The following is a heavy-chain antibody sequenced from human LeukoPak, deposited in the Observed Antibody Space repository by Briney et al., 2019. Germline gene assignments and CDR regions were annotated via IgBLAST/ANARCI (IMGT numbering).Heavy chain of an antibody. V-gene: IGHV1-8*01. D-gene: IGHD3-22*01. J-gene: IGHJ4*02. Sequence: ASVKVSCKSSGYIFPSYDINWVRQATGQGLEWMGWMNPNSGNTGYAQKFQGRVTMTRNTSISAAYMELSSLRSDDTAVYYCARLNYYDSSGYASDFDYWGQGTLVTVSS. CDR2: MNPNSGNT. CDR1: GYIFPSYD. CDR3: ARLNYYDSSGYASDFDY.